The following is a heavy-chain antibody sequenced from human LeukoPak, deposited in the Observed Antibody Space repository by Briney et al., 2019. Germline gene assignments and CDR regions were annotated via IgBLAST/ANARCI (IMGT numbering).Heavy chain of an antibody. CDR2: IDGSSSRI. CDR1: GFTFGDYY. V-gene: IGHV3-11*01. J-gene: IGHJ3*02. CDR3: ASRVAFDI. D-gene: IGHD3-3*01. Sequence: GGSLRLSCAASGFTFGDYYMSWIRQAPGKGREWVSYIDGSSSRINYADSVKGRFTISRDNAKNSLFLQMNSLTVEDTAVYYCASRVAFDIWGLGTMVTVSS.